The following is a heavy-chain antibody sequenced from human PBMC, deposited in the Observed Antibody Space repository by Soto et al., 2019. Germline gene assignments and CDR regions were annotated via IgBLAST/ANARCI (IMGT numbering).Heavy chain of an antibody. CDR1: DGSISNYY. J-gene: IGHJ4*02. Sequence: SETLSLTCTVSDGSISNYYWTWIRQPPGKGLEWIGYVFYSGGTNYNPSLKSRVTISVDTSKNQFSLTLRSVTAADTGVYFCARETRMLYFEDCGQGTLVTVSS. CDR3: ARETRMLYFED. D-gene: IGHD2-8*01. V-gene: IGHV4-59*01. CDR2: VFYSGGT.